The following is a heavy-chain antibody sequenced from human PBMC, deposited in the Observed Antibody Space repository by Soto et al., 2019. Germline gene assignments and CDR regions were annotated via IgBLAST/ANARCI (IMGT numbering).Heavy chain of an antibody. CDR2: IIPIFGTA. V-gene: IGHV1-69*01. J-gene: IGHJ5*02. Sequence: QVQLVQSGAEVKKPGSSVKVSCKASGGTFSSYAISWVRQAPGQGLEWMGGIIPIFGTANYAQKFPGRVTITADESTSTAYLELGSLRSEDTDVYFCARGRGSSSWWGWFDLWGHGTLVTVSS. D-gene: IGHD6-13*01. CDR1: GGTFSSYA. CDR3: ARGRGSSSWWGWFDL.